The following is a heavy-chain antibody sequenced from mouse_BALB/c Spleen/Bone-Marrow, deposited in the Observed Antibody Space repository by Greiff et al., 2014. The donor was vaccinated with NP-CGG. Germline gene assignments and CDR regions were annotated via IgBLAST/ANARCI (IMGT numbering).Heavy chain of an antibody. CDR2: ISDGGGYT. J-gene: IGHJ4*01. CDR1: GFTFSDYY. CDR3: ARSGERYGAMDY. V-gene: IGHV5-4*02. D-gene: IGHD2-10*02. Sequence: EVQLVESGGGLVKPGGSLKLSCTASGFTFSDYYMYWVRQTPEKRLEWVATISDGGGYTCYPDSVWGRFTISRDDAKNNLYLQMGSLKSEDTAMYYCARSGERYGAMDYWGQGTSVTVFS.